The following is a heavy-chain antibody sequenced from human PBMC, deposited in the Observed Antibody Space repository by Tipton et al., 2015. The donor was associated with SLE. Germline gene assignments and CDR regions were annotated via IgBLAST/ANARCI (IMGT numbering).Heavy chain of an antibody. D-gene: IGHD5-18*01. CDR1: GGSITISTYF. Sequence: TLSLTCTVSGGSITISTYFWGWIRQPPGKGLEWIGSIYHSGSTNYNPSLKSRVTISVDKSKNQFSLKLSSVTAADTAVYYCARESPMVTYYYGMDVWGQGTTVTVSS. V-gene: IGHV4-39*07. CDR3: ARESPMVTYYYGMDV. CDR2: IYHSGST. J-gene: IGHJ6*02.